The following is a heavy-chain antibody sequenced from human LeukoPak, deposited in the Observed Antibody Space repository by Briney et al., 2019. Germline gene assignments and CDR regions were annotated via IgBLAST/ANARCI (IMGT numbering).Heavy chain of an antibody. CDR2: IKQDGSEK. CDR3: ARLSWFGDVDAFDI. V-gene: IGHV3-7*01. CDR1: GFTFSSYW. D-gene: IGHD3-10*01. J-gene: IGHJ3*02. Sequence: QTGGSLRLSCAASGFTFSSYWMSRVRQAPGKGLEWVANIKQDGSEKYYVDSVKGRFTISRDNAKNSLYLQMNSLRAEDTAVYYCARLSWFGDVDAFDIWGQGTMVTVSS.